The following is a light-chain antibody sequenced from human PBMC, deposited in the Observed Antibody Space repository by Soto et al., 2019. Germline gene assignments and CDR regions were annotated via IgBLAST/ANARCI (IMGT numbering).Light chain of an antibody. CDR2: KSS. CDR3: QQFNTSPWT. Sequence: DFRMTQSPSTLSASVGDRVTISCRASQSVSIWLAWYQQKPGRAPKLLIYKSSILESGVPSRFSGSGSGTEFTLTISSLQPDDFATYYCQQFNTSPWTFGQGTKVDIK. J-gene: IGKJ1*01. V-gene: IGKV1-5*03. CDR1: QSVSIW.